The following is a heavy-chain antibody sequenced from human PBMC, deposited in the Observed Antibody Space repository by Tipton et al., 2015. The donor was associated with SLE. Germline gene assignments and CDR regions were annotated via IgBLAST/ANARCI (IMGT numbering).Heavy chain of an antibody. V-gene: IGHV4-34*01. J-gene: IGHJ1*01. CDR2: INHSGST. D-gene: IGHD6-19*01. Sequence: TLSLTCAVYGGSFSGYYWSWIRQPPGKGLEWIGEINHSGSTNYNPSLKSRVTISVDTSKNQFSLKLSSVTAADTAVYYCAKDPKQWLVRFQHWGQGTLVTVSS. CDR1: GGSFSGYY. CDR3: AKDPKQWLVRFQH.